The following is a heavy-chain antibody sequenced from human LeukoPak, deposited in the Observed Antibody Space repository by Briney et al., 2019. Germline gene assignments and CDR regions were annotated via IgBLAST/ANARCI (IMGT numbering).Heavy chain of an antibody. J-gene: IGHJ4*02. V-gene: IGHV3-74*01. CDR3: ATKQWLAPPPDS. CDR1: GFTFSKYW. CDR2: INTDGTVT. Sequence: PGGSLRLSCAASGFTFSKYWMLWVRQAPGKGLESVSRINTDGTVTTYADSVKGRFTVSRDNADNTMFLQMNSVRDEDTAVYYCATKQWLAPPPDSWGQGTAVTVSS. D-gene: IGHD6-19*01.